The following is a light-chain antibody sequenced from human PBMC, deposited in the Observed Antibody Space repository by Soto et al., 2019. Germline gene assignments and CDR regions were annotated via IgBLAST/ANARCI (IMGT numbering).Light chain of an antibody. V-gene: IGKV3-15*01. J-gene: IGKJ4*01. CDR1: QSVSSN. CDR2: GAS. Sequence: EIVMTQSPATLSVSPGERATLSCRASQSVSSNLAWNQQKPGQAPRLLIYGASTRATGIPARFSGSGSGKEFTLTISSLQSEDFAVYYCQQYDNWPLTFGGGTKVEIK. CDR3: QQYDNWPLT.